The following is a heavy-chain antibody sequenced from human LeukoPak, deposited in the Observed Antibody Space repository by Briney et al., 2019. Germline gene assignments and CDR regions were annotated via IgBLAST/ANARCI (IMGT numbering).Heavy chain of an antibody. CDR1: GYTFTSYD. CDR3: ARGHRERYYDSSGYYYYFDY. D-gene: IGHD3-22*01. Sequence: ASVKVSCKASGYTFTSYDINWVREATGQGLEWMGWVNPNSGNTGYAQKFQGRVTMTRNTSISTAYMELSSLRSEDTAVYYCARGHRERYYDSSGYYYYFDYWGQGTLVTVSS. V-gene: IGHV1-8*01. J-gene: IGHJ4*02. CDR2: VNPNSGNT.